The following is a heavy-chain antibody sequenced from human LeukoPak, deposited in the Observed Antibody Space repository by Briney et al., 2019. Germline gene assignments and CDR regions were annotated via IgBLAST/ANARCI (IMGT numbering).Heavy chain of an antibody. CDR2: IYSGGNT. Sequence: GGSLRLSCAASGFTVSSNYMNWVRQAPGKGLEWVSVIYSGGNTYYADSVKGRFTISRDNSKNTLYLQMNSLRAEDTAVYYRARGYCYNTNCYCDYWGQGTLVTVSS. V-gene: IGHV3-53*01. D-gene: IGHD2-2*01. CDR1: GFTVSSNY. J-gene: IGHJ4*02. CDR3: ARGYCYNTNCYCDY.